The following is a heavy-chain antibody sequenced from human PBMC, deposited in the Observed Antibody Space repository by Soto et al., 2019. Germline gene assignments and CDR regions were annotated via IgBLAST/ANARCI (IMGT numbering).Heavy chain of an antibody. J-gene: IGHJ5*02. CDR3: ARGRLVYYDFWSGHPGWFDP. V-gene: IGHV1-8*01. CDR2: MNPNSGNT. D-gene: IGHD3-3*01. CDR1: GYTFTSYD. Sequence: QVQLVQSGAEVKKPGASVKVSCKASGYTFTSYDINWVRQATGQGLEWMGWMNPNSGNTGYAQKVQGRVTMTRNTSISTAYMELSSLRSEDMAVYYCARGRLVYYDFWSGHPGWFDPWGQRTLVTVSS.